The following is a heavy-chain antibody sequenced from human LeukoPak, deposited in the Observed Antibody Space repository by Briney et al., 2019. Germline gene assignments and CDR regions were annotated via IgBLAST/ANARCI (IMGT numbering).Heavy chain of an antibody. CDR2: INHSGST. CDR1: GGSFSGYY. V-gene: IGHV4-34*01. J-gene: IGHJ5*02. D-gene: IGHD6-19*01. Sequence: SETLSPTCAVYGGSFSGYYWSWIRQPPGKGLEWIGEINHSGSTNYNPSLKSRVTISVDTSKNQFSLKLSSVTAADTAVYYCARVLVTTVTSGRGYSSGWYLAGVNWFDPWGQGTLVTVSS. CDR3: ARVLVTTVTSGRGYSSGWYLAGVNWFDP.